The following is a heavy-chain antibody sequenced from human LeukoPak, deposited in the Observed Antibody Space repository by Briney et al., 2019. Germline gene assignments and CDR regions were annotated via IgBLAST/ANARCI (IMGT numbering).Heavy chain of an antibody. CDR3: AKDGLMRFFDY. CDR1: GFTFSSYA. CDR2: ISGSGGIT. Sequence: GGSLRLSCEASGFTFSSYAMSWVRQAPGKGLEWVSVISGSGGITHYADSVKGRFTISRDNSKNTLYLHMNSLRADDTAVYHCAKDGLMRFFDYWGQGTLVTVSS. D-gene: IGHD2-8*01. J-gene: IGHJ4*02. V-gene: IGHV3-23*01.